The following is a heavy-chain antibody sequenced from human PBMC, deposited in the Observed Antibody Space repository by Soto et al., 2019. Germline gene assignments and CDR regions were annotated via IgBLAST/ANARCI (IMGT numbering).Heavy chain of an antibody. CDR1: GFTFDDYG. CDR3: ARDGRGSGNFQYHYGMDV. V-gene: IGHV3-9*01. D-gene: IGHD3-10*01. CDR2: ITWNSATI. Sequence: EEQVVESGGGLVQPGGSLRLSCAASGFTFDDYGMHWVRQGPGKGLEWVSGITWNSATIGYAASVKGRFTISRDNAKNSLYLQMSSLTTEDTAVYYCARDGRGSGNFQYHYGMDVWGQGTTVTVSS. J-gene: IGHJ6*02.